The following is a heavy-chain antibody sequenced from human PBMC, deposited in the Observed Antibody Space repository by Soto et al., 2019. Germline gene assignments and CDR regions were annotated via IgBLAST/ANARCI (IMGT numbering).Heavy chain of an antibody. J-gene: IGHJ4*02. CDR2: IIPIFGTA. Sequence: QVQLVQSGAEVKKPGSSVKVSCKASGGTFSSYAISWVRQAPGQGLEWMGGIIPIFGTANYAQKFQGRVTITADESTSTAYMEVSSLRSEDTAVYYCAREVGVDIVVVPAAKYYFDYWGQGTLVTVSS. CDR3: AREVGVDIVVVPAAKYYFDY. CDR1: GGTFSSYA. D-gene: IGHD2-2*03. V-gene: IGHV1-69*01.